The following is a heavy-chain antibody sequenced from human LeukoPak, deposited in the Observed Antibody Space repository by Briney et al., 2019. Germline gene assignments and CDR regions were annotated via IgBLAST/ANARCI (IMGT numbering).Heavy chain of an antibody. CDR2: ISWNSGSI. CDR3: AKDNLVSSGWYTGMDV. CDR1: GFTFHDYA. J-gene: IGHJ6*02. Sequence: GRSLRLSCAASGFTFHDYAMHWVRQAPGKGLEWVSGISWNSGSIGYADSVKGRFTISRDNAKNSLYLQMNSLRAEDTTLYYCAKDNLVSSGWYTGMDVWGQGTTVTVSS. D-gene: IGHD6-19*01. V-gene: IGHV3-9*01.